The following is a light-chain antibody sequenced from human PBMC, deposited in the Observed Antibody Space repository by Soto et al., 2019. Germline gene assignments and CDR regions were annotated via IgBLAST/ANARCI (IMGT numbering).Light chain of an antibody. CDR1: QSVSIS. V-gene: IGKV3-11*01. CDR3: QQRSNWPPEIT. CDR2: DAS. Sequence: TQSPSTLSLSPGERATLSCRASQSVSISVAWYQQKPDQDPRLLIYDASNRATGAPARFSGSGSGTDFTLTVSSLEPEAFALYYCQQRSNWPPEITFGQGTRLEIK. J-gene: IGKJ5*01.